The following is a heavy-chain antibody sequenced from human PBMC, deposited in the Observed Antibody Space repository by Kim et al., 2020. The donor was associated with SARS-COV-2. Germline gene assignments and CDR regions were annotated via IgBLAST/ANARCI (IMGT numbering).Heavy chain of an antibody. J-gene: IGHJ4*02. V-gene: IGHV1-3*01. Sequence: NTKYSQKFQGRVTITRDTSASTAYMELSSLRSEDTAVYYCARDRSGCFDYWGQGTLVTVSS. CDR2: NT. CDR3: ARDRSGCFDY. D-gene: IGHD3-10*01.